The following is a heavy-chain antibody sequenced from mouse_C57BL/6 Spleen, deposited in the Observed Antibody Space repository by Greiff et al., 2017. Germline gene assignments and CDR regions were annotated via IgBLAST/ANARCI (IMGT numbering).Heavy chain of an antibody. CDR2: INPNNGGT. CDR1: GYTFTDYY. J-gene: IGHJ4*01. V-gene: IGHV1-18*01. Sequence: EVQVVESGPELVKPGASVKIPCKASGYTFTDYYMDWVKQSHGKSLEWIGDINPNNGGTSYNQKFKGKATLTVDKSSSTAYMELRSLTSEDSAVYYGARGEFSTTVCYAMDYWGQGTSVTVSS. D-gene: IGHD1-1*01. CDR3: ARGEFSTTVCYAMDY.